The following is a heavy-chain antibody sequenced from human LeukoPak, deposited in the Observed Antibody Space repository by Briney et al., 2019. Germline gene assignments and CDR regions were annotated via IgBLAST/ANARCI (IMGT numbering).Heavy chain of an antibody. Sequence: GGSLRLSCAASGFTFSSYSMNWVRQAPGKGLEWVSFISSSSSYIYYADSVKGRFTISRDNAKNSLYVQMSSLRDEDTAVYYCARQYNSGSFDYWGQGTLVTVSS. CDR2: ISSSSSYI. J-gene: IGHJ4*02. CDR3: ARQYNSGSFDY. CDR1: GFTFSSYS. V-gene: IGHV3-21*01. D-gene: IGHD6-19*01.